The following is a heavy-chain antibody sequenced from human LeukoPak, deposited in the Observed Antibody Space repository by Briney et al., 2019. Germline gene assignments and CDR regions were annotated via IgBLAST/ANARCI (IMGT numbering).Heavy chain of an antibody. Sequence: PGGSLKLSCAASGFTFSNYAMNWVRQAPGKGLEWLSAISGSGDRIHYAVSVGGPFTISRDPSKDTLYLQMNSLRTDDTAVYYCAREGVNDRSGDNDGFDMWGQGTMVTVSS. CDR2: ISGSGDRI. V-gene: IGHV3-23*01. J-gene: IGHJ3*02. D-gene: IGHD1-1*01. CDR1: GFTFSNYA. CDR3: AREGVNDRSGDNDGFDM.